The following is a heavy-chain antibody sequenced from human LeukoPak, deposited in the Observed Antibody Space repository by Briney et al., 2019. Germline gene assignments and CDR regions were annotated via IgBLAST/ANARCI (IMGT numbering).Heavy chain of an antibody. CDR3: ARGRNTAIVSPFGY. D-gene: IGHD5-18*01. CDR1: GGTFSSYA. CDR2: IIPIFGTA. J-gene: IGHJ4*02. Sequence: GASVKVSCKASGGTFSSYAISWVRQAPGQGLEWMGGIIPIFGTANYAQKFQGRVTITADESTSTAYMELSSLRSEDTAAYYCARGRNTAIVSPFGYWGQGTLVTVSS. V-gene: IGHV1-69*01.